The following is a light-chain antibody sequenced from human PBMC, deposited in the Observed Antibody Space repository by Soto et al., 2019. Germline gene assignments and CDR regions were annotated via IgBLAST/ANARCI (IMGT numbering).Light chain of an antibody. V-gene: IGKV3-15*01. J-gene: IGKJ2*01. CDR3: QQYNNWPYT. CDR1: QSVGSN. CDR2: DAS. Sequence: EIVLTHSPATLSVSPGERATLSCRASQSVGSNLAWYQQRPGQPPRLLIYDASTRATDIPARFSGGGSGTEXXXXXXSLQSEDFAVYYCQQYNNWPYTFGQGTKLQIK.